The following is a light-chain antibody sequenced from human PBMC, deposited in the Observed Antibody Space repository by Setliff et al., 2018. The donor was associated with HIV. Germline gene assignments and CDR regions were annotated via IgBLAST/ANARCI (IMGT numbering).Light chain of an antibody. CDR3: SSYAISNTLP. J-gene: IGLJ1*01. Sequence: QSALAQPAPVSGSPGQSITISCTGTSSDVGGYSYVSWYQQHPGKAPKLIIYEVRNRPSGVSNRFSGSKSGNTASLTISGLQAEDEADYYCSSYAISNTLPFGTGTKVTV. CDR1: SSDVGGYSY. CDR2: EVR. V-gene: IGLV2-14*01.